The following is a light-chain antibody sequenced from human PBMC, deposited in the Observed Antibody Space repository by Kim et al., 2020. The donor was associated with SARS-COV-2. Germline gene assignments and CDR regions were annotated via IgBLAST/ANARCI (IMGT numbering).Light chain of an antibody. Sequence: EIVMTQSPAILSLSPGERATLSCRASQSISTDLAWYQQKPGQTPRVLIYAASARATGIPARFSGSGSKTEFTLTITNVQSEDCAVYYCQQYAYWRAFGQGTRWRLN. J-gene: IGKJ5*01. CDR1: QSISTD. CDR2: AAS. CDR3: QQYAYWRA. V-gene: IGKV3-15*01.